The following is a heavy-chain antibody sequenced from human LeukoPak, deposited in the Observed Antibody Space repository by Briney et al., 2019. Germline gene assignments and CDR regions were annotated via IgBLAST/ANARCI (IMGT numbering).Heavy chain of an antibody. CDR1: GFTFSSYA. CDR2: ISGSGGST. CDR3: ARAPSRYGSGRAPYYFDY. D-gene: IGHD3-10*01. Sequence: GGSLRLSCAASGFTFSSYAMSWVRQAPGKGLEWVSAISGSGGSTYYADSVKGRFTISGDNSKNTLYLQVNSLRAEDTAVYYCARAPSRYGSGRAPYYFDYWGQGTLVTVSS. J-gene: IGHJ4*02. V-gene: IGHV3-23*01.